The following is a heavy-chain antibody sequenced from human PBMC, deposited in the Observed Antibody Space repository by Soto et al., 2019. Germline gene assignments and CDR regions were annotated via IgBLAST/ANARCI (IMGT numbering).Heavy chain of an antibody. CDR3: ARDLTSARGS. J-gene: IGHJ4*02. Sequence: QVQMVQSGAEVKKPGSSARVSCKVSGGTFSRHSISWVRQAPGQGLEWMGGIIPICDATQYAQKFPGSLTITADEPTTTFQMDLTCLRPEDTARYYCARDLTSARGSWGQGALVTGS. V-gene: IGHV1-69*01. D-gene: IGHD3-10*01. CDR1: GGTFSRHS. CDR2: IIPICDAT.